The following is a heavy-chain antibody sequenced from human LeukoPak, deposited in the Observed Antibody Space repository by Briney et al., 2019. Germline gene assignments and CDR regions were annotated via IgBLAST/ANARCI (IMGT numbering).Heavy chain of an antibody. J-gene: IGHJ4*02. D-gene: IGHD5-12*01. CDR1: GFSFSTYW. CDR2: LNQDGSEK. V-gene: IGHV3-7*05. Sequence: QAGGSLRLSCAASGFSFSTYWMTWVRQAPGKGLEWVANLNQDGSEKSYVDSVKGRFTISRDNAKSSLYLQMNSLRAEDTAVYYCAGHAWRFDSWGQGTLVTVSS. CDR3: AGHAWRFDS.